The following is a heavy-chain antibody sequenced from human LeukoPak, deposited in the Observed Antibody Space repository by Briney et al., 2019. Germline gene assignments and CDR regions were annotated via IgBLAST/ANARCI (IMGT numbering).Heavy chain of an antibody. CDR3: AKHRDSGWYSPFDY. CDR2: ISASGVST. D-gene: IGHD6-19*01. CDR1: GFTFISYA. J-gene: IGHJ4*02. V-gene: IGHV3-23*01. Sequence: PGGSLRLSCAAPGFTFISYAMSWVCQAPGKGLEWVSAISASGVSTYYADSVKGRFTISRDNSKNTLYLQMNSLRAEDTAVYYCAKHRDSGWYSPFDYWGQRTLVTVSS.